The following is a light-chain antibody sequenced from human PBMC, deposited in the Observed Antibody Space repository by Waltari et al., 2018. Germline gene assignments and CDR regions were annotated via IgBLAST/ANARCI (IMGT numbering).Light chain of an antibody. CDR1: SSAVGGYNY. V-gene: IGLV2-14*03. CDR3: SSYTSTSTVL. Sequence: QSDLSQPASMSGSPGQSITISCTGTSSAVGGYNYVSWSQEYPGKAPKLIIYDVKNRPSGVSNRFSGSKSGNPASLTISGLQAEDEADYYCSSYTSTSTVLFGGGTKVTVL. J-gene: IGLJ2*01. CDR2: DVK.